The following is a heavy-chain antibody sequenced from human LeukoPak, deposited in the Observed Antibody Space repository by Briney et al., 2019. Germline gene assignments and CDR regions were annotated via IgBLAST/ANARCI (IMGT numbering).Heavy chain of an antibody. CDR2: IKQDGSEK. CDR3: ARDYSRGWYPWNWFDP. J-gene: IGHJ5*02. Sequence: PGGSLRLSCAASGFTFSSYWMSWVRQAPGKGLEWVANIKQDGSEKYYVDSVKGRFTISRDNAKNSLYLQMNSLRAEDTAVYYCARDYSRGWYPWNWFDPWGQGTLVTVSS. D-gene: IGHD6-19*01. CDR1: GFTFSSYW. V-gene: IGHV3-7*01.